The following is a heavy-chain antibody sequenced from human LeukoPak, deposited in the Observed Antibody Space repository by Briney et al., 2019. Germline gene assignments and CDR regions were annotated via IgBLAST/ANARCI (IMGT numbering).Heavy chain of an antibody. CDR1: GFTFSSYW. V-gene: IGHV3-7*01. CDR2: IKQDGSEK. D-gene: IGHD1-26*01. J-gene: IGHJ4*02. Sequence: GGSLRLSCAASGFTFSSYWMSWVRQAPGKGLEWVADIKQDGSEKYYVDSVKGRFTISRDNAKDSLYLQMNSLRAEDTAVYYCARDRGSYYRRYYFDNWGQGTLVTVSS. CDR3: ARDRGSYYRRYYFDN.